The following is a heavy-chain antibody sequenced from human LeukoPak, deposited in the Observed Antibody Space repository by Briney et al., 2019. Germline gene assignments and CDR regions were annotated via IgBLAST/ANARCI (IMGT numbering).Heavy chain of an antibody. V-gene: IGHV3-66*01. Sequence: GGSLRLSCAASGLTFSSNYMSWVRQAPGKGLEWVSVIYSSGITYYADSVKGRFTISRDNSKNTLYLQMNSLRAEDTAVYYCARDRGDGYNTWGQGTLVTVSS. CDR1: GLTFSSNY. CDR2: IYSSGIT. J-gene: IGHJ4*02. CDR3: ARDRGDGYNT. D-gene: IGHD5-12*01.